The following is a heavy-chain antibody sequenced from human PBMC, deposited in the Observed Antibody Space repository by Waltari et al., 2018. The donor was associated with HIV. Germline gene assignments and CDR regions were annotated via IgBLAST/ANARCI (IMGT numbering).Heavy chain of an antibody. D-gene: IGHD2-2*01. J-gene: IGHJ4*02. V-gene: IGHV4-39*01. CDR1: GGSISSSSYY. CDR3: ARGEGYCSSTSCYYFLHDY. CDR2: IYYSEST. Sequence: QLQLQESGPGLVKPSETLSLTCTVSGGSISSSSYYWGWIRQPPGKGLEWIGSIYYSESTYYNPSLKSRVTISVDTSKNQFSLKLSSVTAADTAVYYCARGEGYCSSTSCYYFLHDYWGQGTLVTVSS.